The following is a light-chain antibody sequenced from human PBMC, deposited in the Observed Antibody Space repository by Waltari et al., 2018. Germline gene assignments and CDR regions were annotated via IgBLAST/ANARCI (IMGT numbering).Light chain of an antibody. CDR3: HQYYSTPFT. Sequence: DIVMTQSPDSLAVSLGERDTINCKSSQSVLYSSNNKNYLAWYQQNAGQPPKLLIYWASTREAGVPDRFSGSESGTDFTLTISSLQAEDVAVYYCHQYYSTPFTFGPGTKVDIK. V-gene: IGKV4-1*01. CDR1: QSVLYSSNNKNY. J-gene: IGKJ3*01. CDR2: WAS.